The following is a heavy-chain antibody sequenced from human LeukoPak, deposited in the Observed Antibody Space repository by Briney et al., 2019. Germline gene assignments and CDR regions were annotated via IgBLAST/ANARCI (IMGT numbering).Heavy chain of an antibody. Sequence: SETLSLTCTVSGGSISSGGYYWSWIRQPPGKGLEWIGYIYHSGSTYYNPSLKSRVTISVDRSKNQFSLKLSSVTAADTAVYYCARGYSSSSGGYFDYWGQGTLVTVSS. V-gene: IGHV4-30-2*01. CDR3: ARGYSSSSGGYFDY. J-gene: IGHJ4*02. CDR2: IYHSGST. CDR1: GGSISSGGYY. D-gene: IGHD6-6*01.